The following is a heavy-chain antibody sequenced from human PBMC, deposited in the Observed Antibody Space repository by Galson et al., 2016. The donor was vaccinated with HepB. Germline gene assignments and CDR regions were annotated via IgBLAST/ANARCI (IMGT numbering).Heavy chain of an antibody. V-gene: IGHV1-18*04. CDR2: ISTFNGKT. J-gene: IGHJ6*03. CDR1: GYMFISYG. Sequence: SVKVSCKASGYMFISYGISWVRQAPGQGLEWMGWISTFNGKTDFARKFQGRVTMTTDTSTNTAPMDLRSLRSDDTAVYYCARGVGGAGDYSEGYYYHYYMDVWGTGTPVTVTS. CDR3: ARGVGGAGDYSEGYYYHYYMDV. D-gene: IGHD2-15*01.